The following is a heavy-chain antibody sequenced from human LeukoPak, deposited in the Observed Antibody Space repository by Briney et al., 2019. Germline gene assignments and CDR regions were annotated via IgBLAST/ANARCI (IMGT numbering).Heavy chain of an antibody. J-gene: IGHJ6*02. V-gene: IGHV1-18*01. CDR2: ISAYNGNT. CDR3: ARDLRRSSTSCPTYYYYYGMDV. CDR1: GYTFTSYG. Sequence: ASVKVSCKASGYTFTSYGISWVRQAPGQGLEWMGWISAYNGNTNYAQKLQGRVTMTTDTSTSTAYMELRSLRSDDTAVYYCARDLRRSSTSCPTYYYYYGMDVWGQGTTVTVSS. D-gene: IGHD2-2*01.